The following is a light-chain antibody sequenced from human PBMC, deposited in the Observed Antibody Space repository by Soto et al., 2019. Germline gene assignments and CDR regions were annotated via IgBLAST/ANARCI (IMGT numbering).Light chain of an antibody. Sequence: EIVLTQSPGTLSLSPGERATLSCRASQSASSSYLGWYQQKPGRAPRLLIYGASSRATGIPDRFSGSGSGTDFTLTISRLEPEDFAVYYCQQYGSSPYTFGRGTKLEIK. CDR1: QSASSSY. CDR3: QQYGSSPYT. J-gene: IGKJ2*01. CDR2: GAS. V-gene: IGKV3-20*01.